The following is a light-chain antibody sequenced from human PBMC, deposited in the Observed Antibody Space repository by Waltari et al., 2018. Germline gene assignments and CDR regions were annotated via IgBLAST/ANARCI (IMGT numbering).Light chain of an antibody. CDR2: DAS. CDR3: QQRSNWPRVT. J-gene: IGKJ4*01. Sequence: EIVLTQSPATLSLSPGESATLYCRASQSVSGYLAWYQQKPGQAPRLLIYDASSRATGIPARFSGSGSGTDFTLTISSLDPEDFAVYYCQQRSNWPRVTFGGGTKVEIK. CDR1: QSVSGY. V-gene: IGKV3-11*01.